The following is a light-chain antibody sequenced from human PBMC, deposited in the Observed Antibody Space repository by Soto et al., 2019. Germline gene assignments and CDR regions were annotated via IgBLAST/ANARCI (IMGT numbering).Light chain of an antibody. CDR2: VAS. V-gene: IGKV3-20*01. J-gene: IGKJ1*01. CDR3: QQYVTSPWA. CDR1: QSVSSSF. Sequence: EIVLTQSPGTLSLSPGERATLSCRASQSVSSSFLAWYQQKPGQPPSLLIYVASNRATGIPDRFSGSGSGTDFTLTISRLEPEDFAVYYCQQYVTSPWAFGQGTKVAIE.